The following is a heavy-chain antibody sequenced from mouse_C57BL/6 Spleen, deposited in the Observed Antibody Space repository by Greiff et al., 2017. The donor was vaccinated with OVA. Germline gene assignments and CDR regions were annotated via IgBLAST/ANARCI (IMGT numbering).Heavy chain of an antibody. D-gene: IGHD3-2*02. Sequence: VQLRQSGAELVMPGASVKLSCKASGYTFTSYWMHWVKQRPGQGLEWIGEIDPSDSYTNYNQKFKGKSTLTVDKSSSTAYMQLSSLTSEDSAVYYCAVSGYLYYFDYWGQGTTLTVSS. CDR2: IDPSDSYT. CDR3: AVSGYLYYFDY. J-gene: IGHJ2*01. V-gene: IGHV1-69*01. CDR1: GYTFTSYW.